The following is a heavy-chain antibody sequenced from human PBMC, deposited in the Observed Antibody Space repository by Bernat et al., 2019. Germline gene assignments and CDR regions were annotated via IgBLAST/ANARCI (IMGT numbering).Heavy chain of an antibody. D-gene: IGHD5-12*01. V-gene: IGHV4-34*01. J-gene: IGHJ4*02. Sequence: QVQLQQWGAGLLKPSETLSLTCAVYGGSFSGYYWSWIRQPPGKRLEWIGEINHSGSTNYNPSLKSRVTISVDTSKNQFSLKLSSVTAADTAVYYCARGGGRDRLATIRLHYFDYWGQGTLVTVSS. CDR2: INHSGST. CDR3: ARGGGRDRLATIRLHYFDY. CDR1: GGSFSGYY.